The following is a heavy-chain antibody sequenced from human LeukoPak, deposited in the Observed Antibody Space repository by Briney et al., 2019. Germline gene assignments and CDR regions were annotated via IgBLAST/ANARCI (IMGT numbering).Heavy chain of an antibody. D-gene: IGHD1-26*01. CDR3: ARDPYSGSYGDYYYYYMDV. V-gene: IGHV3-21*01. J-gene: IGHJ6*03. Sequence: GGSLRLSCAASGFTFSNYNMNWVRQAPGKGLEWVSSITSTSSYIYYADSVKGRFTISRDNAENSLYLQMNSLRVEDTAVYYCARDPYSGSYGDYYYYYMDVWGKGTTVTISS. CDR1: GFTFSNYN. CDR2: ITSTSSYI.